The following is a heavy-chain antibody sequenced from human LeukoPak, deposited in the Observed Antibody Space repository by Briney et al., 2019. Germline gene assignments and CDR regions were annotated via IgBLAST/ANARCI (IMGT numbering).Heavy chain of an antibody. CDR1: GFTFSSYW. CDR2: IKQDGSGK. V-gene: IGHV3-7*03. J-gene: IGHJ4*02. D-gene: IGHD6-13*01. Sequence: SGGSLRLSCAASGFTFSSYWMSWVRQAPGKGLEWVANIKQDGSGKYYVDSVKGRFTISRDNAKNSLYLQMNSLRAEDTAVYYCASHSSSWYFGYWGQGTLVTVSS. CDR3: ASHSSSWYFGY.